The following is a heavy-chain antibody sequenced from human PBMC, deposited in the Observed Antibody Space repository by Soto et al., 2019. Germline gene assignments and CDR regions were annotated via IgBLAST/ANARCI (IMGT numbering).Heavy chain of an antibody. CDR3: ARHPTGPYYMDV. V-gene: IGHV4-39*01. D-gene: IGHD4-17*01. J-gene: IGHJ6*03. Sequence: SETLSLTCTVSGGSISSSSYYWGWIRQPPGKGLEWIGSIYYTGSTHYSPSLKSRVTISVDTSKNQFSLKLSSVTAADATVYYCARHPTGPYYMDVWGKGTTVTVSS. CDR1: GGSISSSSYY. CDR2: IYYTGST.